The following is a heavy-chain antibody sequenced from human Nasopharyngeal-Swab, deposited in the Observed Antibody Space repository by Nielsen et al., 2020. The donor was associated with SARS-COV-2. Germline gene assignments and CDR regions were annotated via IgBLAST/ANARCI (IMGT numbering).Heavy chain of an antibody. CDR1: GGTFSSYA. CDR3: ASTPYSSGWHGPRSANYGMDV. J-gene: IGHJ6*02. V-gene: IGHV1-69*13. CDR2: IIPIFGTA. D-gene: IGHD6-19*01. Sequence: SVKVSCKASGGTFSSYAISWVRQAPGQGLEWMGGIIPIFGTANYAQKFQGRVTITADESTSTAYMELSSLRSEDTAVYYCASTPYSSGWHGPRSANYGMDVWGQGTTVTVSS.